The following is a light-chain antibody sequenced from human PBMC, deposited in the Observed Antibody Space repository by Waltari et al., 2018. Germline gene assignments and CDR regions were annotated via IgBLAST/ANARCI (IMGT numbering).Light chain of an antibody. CDR2: AAS. J-gene: IGKJ1*01. Sequence: ESVLTQSPGTLSLSQGERATLSCRASQSVSRYLVWYQQKPGQAPRLLIYAASIRATGIPDMFSGSGSGTDFSLTISRLGPEDFAVYYCQKYDRLPATFGQGTKVEIK. CDR1: QSVSRY. CDR3: QKYDRLPAT. V-gene: IGKV3-20*01.